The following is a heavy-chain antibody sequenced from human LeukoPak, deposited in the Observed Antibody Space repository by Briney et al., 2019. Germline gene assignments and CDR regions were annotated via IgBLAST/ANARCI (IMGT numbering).Heavy chain of an antibody. V-gene: IGHV3-30-3*01. CDR3: AKEQRGYSNGDHDAFDI. CDR2: ISFDGDNK. J-gene: IGHJ3*02. Sequence: PGGSLRLSCAASGFTFRNYALHWLRQAPGKGLDWVAAISFDGDNKYHADSVKGRFTISRDNSKNTLSLQMNSLRGEDTAVYYCAKEQRGYSNGDHDAFDIWGQGTPVTVSS. CDR1: GFTFRNYA. D-gene: IGHD5-18*01.